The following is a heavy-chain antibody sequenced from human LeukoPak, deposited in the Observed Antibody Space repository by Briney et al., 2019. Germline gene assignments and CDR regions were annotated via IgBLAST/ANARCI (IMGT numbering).Heavy chain of an antibody. CDR3: ARDRYGDHTYFDY. D-gene: IGHD4-17*01. V-gene: IGHV4-59*01. CDR2: IYYSGST. Sequence: SGTLSLTCTVSGGSISSNYWSWIRQPPGKGLEWIGYIYYSGSTNYNPSLKSRVTISVDTSKNQFSLKLSSVTAADTAVYYCARDRYGDHTYFDYWGQGTLVTVSS. J-gene: IGHJ4*02. CDR1: GGSISSNY.